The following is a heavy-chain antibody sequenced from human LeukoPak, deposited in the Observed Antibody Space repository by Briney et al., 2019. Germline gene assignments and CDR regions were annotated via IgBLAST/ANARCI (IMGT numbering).Heavy chain of an antibody. V-gene: IGHV1-46*01. CDR1: GYTSSSYG. CDR3: ARAWSIPADY. CDR2: INPSGGST. J-gene: IGHJ4*02. D-gene: IGHD2-8*02. Sequence: GASVKVSCKSSGYTSSSYGISWIRQAPGQGLEWMGIINPSGGSTSYAQKFQGRVTMTRDTSTSTVYMELSSLRSEDTAVYYCARAWSIPADYWGQGTLVTVSS.